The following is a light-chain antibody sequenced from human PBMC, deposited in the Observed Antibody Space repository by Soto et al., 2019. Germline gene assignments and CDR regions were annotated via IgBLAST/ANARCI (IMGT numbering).Light chain of an antibody. CDR1: QSVSSF. Sequence: EIVMTQPPATLSVSPGERATLSCRASQSVSSFLAWYQHKPGQAPRLLIYGASTRATGVPVRFSGSGSGTEFTLTISSLQSEDFAVYYCQQYSNSPRTFGQGTKV. CDR3: QQYSNSPRT. J-gene: IGKJ1*01. CDR2: GAS. V-gene: IGKV3-15*01.